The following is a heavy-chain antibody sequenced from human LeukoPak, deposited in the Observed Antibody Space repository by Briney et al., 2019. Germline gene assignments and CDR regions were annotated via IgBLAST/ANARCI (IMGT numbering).Heavy chain of an antibody. D-gene: IGHD3-22*01. V-gene: IGHV4-61*02. CDR3: ARDRGYDSSGYYPRGVAFDI. CDR1: GGSISSGSYY. J-gene: IGHJ3*02. CDR2: IYTSGST. Sequence: SETLSLTCTVSGGSISSGSYYWSWIRQPAGKGLEWIGRIYTSGSTNYNPSLKSRVTISVDTSKNQISLKLSSVTAADTAVYYCARDRGYDSSGYYPRGVAFDIWGQGTMVTVSS.